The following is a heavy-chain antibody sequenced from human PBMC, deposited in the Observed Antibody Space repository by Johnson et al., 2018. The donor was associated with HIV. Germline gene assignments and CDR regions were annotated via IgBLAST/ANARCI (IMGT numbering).Heavy chain of an antibody. J-gene: IGHJ3*02. D-gene: IGHD6-6*01. CDR1: GFTFDDYA. Sequence: VQLVESGGGLVQPGRSLRLSCAASGFTFDDYAMHWVRQAPGKGLEWVSGISWNSGSIGYADSVKGRFTISRDNAKNSLYLQMNSLRAEDTAVYYCAKDWSSSSRAFDIWGQGTMVTVSS. V-gene: IGHV3-9*01. CDR3: AKDWSSSSRAFDI. CDR2: ISWNSGSI.